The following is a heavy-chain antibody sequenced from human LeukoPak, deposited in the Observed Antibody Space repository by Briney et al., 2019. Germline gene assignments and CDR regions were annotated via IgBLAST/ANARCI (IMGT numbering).Heavy chain of an antibody. J-gene: IGHJ4*02. CDR1: GLTFSSYA. CDR2: ISGNGGST. D-gene: IGHD2-2*02. CDR3: GRGFSIVPAGIPDY. Sequence: GGSLRLSCAASGLTFSSYAMSWVRQGPGRGLEWVSAISGNGGSTYYADSVKGRFTISRDNAKNTLYLQMNSLRAEDTAVYYCGRGFSIVPAGIPDYWGLGTLVTVSS. V-gene: IGHV3-23*01.